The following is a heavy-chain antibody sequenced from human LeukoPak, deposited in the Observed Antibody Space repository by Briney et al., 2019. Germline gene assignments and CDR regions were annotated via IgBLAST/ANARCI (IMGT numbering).Heavy chain of an antibody. CDR3: AKAPLSTQWLASYDAFDI. D-gene: IGHD6-19*01. Sequence: GGSLRLSCAASGFTFSSYAMSWVRQAPGKGLEWVSAISGSGGSTYYADSVKGRFTISRDNSKNTLYLQMNSLRAEDTAVYYCAKAPLSTQWLASYDAFDIWGQGTMVTVSS. J-gene: IGHJ3*02. CDR1: GFTFSSYA. CDR2: ISGSGGST. V-gene: IGHV3-23*01.